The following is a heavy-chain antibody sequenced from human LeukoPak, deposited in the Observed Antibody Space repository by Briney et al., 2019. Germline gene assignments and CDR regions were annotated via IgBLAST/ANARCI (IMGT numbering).Heavy chain of an antibody. D-gene: IGHD3-3*01. CDR1: GGSISSSSYY. CDR2: IYYSGST. V-gene: IGHV4-39*01. Sequence: PSETLSLTCTVSGGSISSSSYYWGWIRQPPGKGLKWIGSIYYSGSTYYNPSLKSRVTISVDTSKNQFSLKLSSVTAADTAVYYCARLAHYDFWSGYVAFDIWGQGTMVTVSS. CDR3: ARLAHYDFWSGYVAFDI. J-gene: IGHJ3*02.